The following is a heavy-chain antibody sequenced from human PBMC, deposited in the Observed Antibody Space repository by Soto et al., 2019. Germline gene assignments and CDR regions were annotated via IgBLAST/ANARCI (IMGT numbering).Heavy chain of an antibody. CDR3: AHYTVDTYMDV. CDR1: GFSLSTSGVG. Sequence: QITLMESGPTLVKATQTLTLTCSFSGFSLSTSGVGVGWIRQPPGKALEWLALLYWDGDRRYSPSLNSRLTINKDTSKNQVVPTMTNMDPVDTGTYYCAHYTVDTYMDVWGKGTTVTVSS. J-gene: IGHJ6*03. CDR2: LYWDGDR. D-gene: IGHD4-4*01. V-gene: IGHV2-5*02.